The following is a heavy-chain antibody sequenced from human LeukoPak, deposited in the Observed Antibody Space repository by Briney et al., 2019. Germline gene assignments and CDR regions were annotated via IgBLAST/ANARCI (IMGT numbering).Heavy chain of an antibody. V-gene: IGHV5-51*01. D-gene: IGHD4-17*01. J-gene: IGHJ4*02. CDR3: ARFEKTVTTPIDYFDY. CDR1: GYSFTSYW. CDR2: IYPGDSDT. Sequence: GESLKISCKGSGYSFTSYWIGWVRKMPGKGLEWMGIIYPGDSDTRYSPSFQGQVTISADKSISTGYLQWSSLKASDTAMYYCARFEKTVTTPIDYFDYWGQGTPVTVSS.